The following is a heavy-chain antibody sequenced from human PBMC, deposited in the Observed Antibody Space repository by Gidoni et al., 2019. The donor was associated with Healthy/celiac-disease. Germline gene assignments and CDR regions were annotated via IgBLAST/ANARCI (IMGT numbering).Heavy chain of an antibody. D-gene: IGHD6-6*01. CDR1: GFTVSSNY. CDR2: IYSGGST. V-gene: IGHV3-53*01. Sequence: EVQLVESGGGLIQPGGSLRLSWAASGFTVSSNYMSWVRQAPGKGLEWVSVIYSGGSTYYADSVKGRFTISRDNSKNTLYLQMNSLRAEDTAVYYCARVLLYSSSIWFDPWGQGTLVTVSS. CDR3: ARVLLYSSSIWFDP. J-gene: IGHJ5*02.